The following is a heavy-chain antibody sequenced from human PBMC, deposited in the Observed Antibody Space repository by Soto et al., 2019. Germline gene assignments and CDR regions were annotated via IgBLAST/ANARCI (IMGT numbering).Heavy chain of an antibody. V-gene: IGHV3-33*01. CDR1: GFKFNSYG. Sequence: QEQLVQSGGGVVQPGRSLRLSCAASGFKFNSYGMHWVRQAPGKGLEWVAVISYDGSDTSYGDSVKGRFTISRDNSKNTLHVQMSSLRLDDTAVYYCARDRFGGTEGTNWLDPWGQGSLVTVSS. J-gene: IGHJ5*02. D-gene: IGHD3-10*01. CDR2: ISYDGSDT. CDR3: ARDRFGGTEGTNWLDP.